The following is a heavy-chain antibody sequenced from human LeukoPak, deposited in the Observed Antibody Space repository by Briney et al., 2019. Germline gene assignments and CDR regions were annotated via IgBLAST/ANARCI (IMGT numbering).Heavy chain of an antibody. CDR3: ARDVGSSWYGGGHMDWFDP. Sequence: PGGSLRLSCAASGFTSSDYYMSWIRQAPGKGLEWVSYISSSGSTIYYADSVKGRFTISRDNAKNSLYLQMNSLRAEDTAVYYCARDVGSSWYGGGHMDWFDPWGQGTLVTVSS. D-gene: IGHD6-13*01. CDR2: ISSSGSTI. J-gene: IGHJ5*02. CDR1: GFTSSDYY. V-gene: IGHV3-11*01.